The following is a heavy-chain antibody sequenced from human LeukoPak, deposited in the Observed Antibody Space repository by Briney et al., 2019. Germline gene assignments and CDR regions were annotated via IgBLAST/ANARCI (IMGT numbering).Heavy chain of an antibody. D-gene: IGHD4-17*01. V-gene: IGHV3-23*01. J-gene: IGHJ4*02. Sequence: GGSLRLSCAASGFTFYTYAMTWVRQAPGKGLDWVSAISGSGGSTYYADSVKGRFTISRDNSKNTPYLQMNSLRAEDTAVYYCAKGYYADYFFDYWGQGTMVTVSS. CDR2: ISGSGGST. CDR1: GFTFYTYA. CDR3: AKGYYADYFFDY.